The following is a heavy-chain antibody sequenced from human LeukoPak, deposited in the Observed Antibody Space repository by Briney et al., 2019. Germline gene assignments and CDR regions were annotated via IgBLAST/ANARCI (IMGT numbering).Heavy chain of an antibody. D-gene: IGHD5-24*01. CDR1: GGSVSSYY. J-gene: IGHJ4*02. V-gene: IGHV4-59*02. Sequence: PSETLSLTCTVSGGSVSSYYWSWIRQTPGKGLEWIGYIYYGGSTNYNPSLKSRVTISLDTSKNQFSLNLSSVTAADTAVYYCSRGRNRDGYNFDYWGQGTLVTVSS. CDR3: SRGRNRDGYNFDY. CDR2: IYYGGST.